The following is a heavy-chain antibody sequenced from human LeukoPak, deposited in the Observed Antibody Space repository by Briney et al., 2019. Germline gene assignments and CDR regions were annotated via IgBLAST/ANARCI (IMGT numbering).Heavy chain of an antibody. V-gene: IGHV3-23*01. Sequence: PGGSLRLSCAASGFTFSSYAMSWVRQAPGKGLEWVSAISGSGGSTYYADSVKGRFTISRDNSKNTLYLQMNSLRAEDTAVYYGAKHLRYNWNYRWFDPWGQGTLVTVSS. CDR2: ISGSGGST. CDR1: GFTFSSYA. CDR3: AKHLRYNWNYRWFDP. J-gene: IGHJ5*02. D-gene: IGHD1-7*01.